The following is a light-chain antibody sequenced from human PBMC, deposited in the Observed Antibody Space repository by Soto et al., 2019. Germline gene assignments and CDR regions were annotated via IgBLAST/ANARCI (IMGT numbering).Light chain of an antibody. V-gene: IGLV2-14*01. CDR1: SSDVGAYNY. Sequence: QLVLTQPASVSGSPGQSITISCTGTSSDVGAYNYVSWYQQHPGKAPKLMIYEVNNRPSGVSNRFSGSKSGNTASLTISGLQAADEADYYCSSFTGSDTLYVFGTGTKLTVL. CDR3: SSFTGSDTLYV. J-gene: IGLJ1*01. CDR2: EVN.